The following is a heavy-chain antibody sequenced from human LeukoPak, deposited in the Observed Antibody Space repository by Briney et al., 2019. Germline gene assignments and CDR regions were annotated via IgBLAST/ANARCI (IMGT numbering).Heavy chain of an antibody. J-gene: IGHJ4*02. CDR3: AATTPGYSYGLGY. CDR2: IIPIFGTA. V-gene: IGHV1-69*06. D-gene: IGHD5-18*01. Sequence: GASVKVSCKASGGTFSSYAISWVQQAPGQGLEWMGGIIPIFGTANYAQKFQGRVTITADKSTSTAYMELSSLRSEDTAVYYCAATTPGYSYGLGYWGQGTLVTVSS. CDR1: GGTFSSYA.